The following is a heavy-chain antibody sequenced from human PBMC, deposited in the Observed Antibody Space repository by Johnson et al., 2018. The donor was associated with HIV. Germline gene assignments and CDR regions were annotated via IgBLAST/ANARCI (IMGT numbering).Heavy chain of an antibody. CDR3: ATWDPTYRPGVFDI. D-gene: IGHD1-14*01. CDR2: ISSSGSTI. V-gene: IGHV3-11*04. Sequence: QVLLVESGGGLVKPGGSLRLSCAASGFTFSDYYMSWIRQAPGKGLEWVSYISSSGSTIYYADSVKGRFTISRDNAKKSLYLQMNTLRAEDTAVYYCATWDPTYRPGVFDIWGLGTMVTVSS. CDR1: GFTFSDYY. J-gene: IGHJ3*02.